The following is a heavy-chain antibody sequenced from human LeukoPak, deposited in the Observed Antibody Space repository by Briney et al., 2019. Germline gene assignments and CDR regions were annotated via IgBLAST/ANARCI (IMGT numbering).Heavy chain of an antibody. Sequence: KTGGSLRLSCAAPGCTLSSYGMHWVRQAPGKRLEWVAAIWYDGSSKYYADSVKGRFTISRDNSKNTLYLQMDSLRAEDTAVYYCARDPGVRWLVGFDYWGQGTLVTVSS. CDR3: ARDPGVRWLVGFDY. D-gene: IGHD6-19*01. CDR2: IWYDGSSK. V-gene: IGHV3-33*01. J-gene: IGHJ4*02. CDR1: GCTLSSYG.